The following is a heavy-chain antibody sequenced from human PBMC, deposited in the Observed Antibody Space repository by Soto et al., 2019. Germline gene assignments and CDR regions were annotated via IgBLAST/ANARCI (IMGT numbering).Heavy chain of an antibody. D-gene: IGHD6-13*01. CDR3: ARDVRLYSSSGFYY. CDR2: ISAYNGNT. Sequence: ASVKVSCKASGYTFTSYGISWVRQAPGQGLEWMGWISAYNGNTNYARKLQGRVTMTTETSTSTAYMELRSLRSDDTAVYYCARDVRLYSSSGFYYGGQGTVVNVCS. V-gene: IGHV1-18*01. J-gene: IGHJ4*02. CDR1: GYTFTSYG.